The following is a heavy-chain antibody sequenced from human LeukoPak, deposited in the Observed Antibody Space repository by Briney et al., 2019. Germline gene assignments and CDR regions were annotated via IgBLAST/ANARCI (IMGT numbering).Heavy chain of an antibody. V-gene: IGHV3-21*01. CDR1: GFTFSTYA. CDR2: ITGDSAYI. CDR3: ARYGVSSSTSYIDF. Sequence: PGGSLTLSCAASGFTFSTYAMNWVRQAPGEGLKWVSCITGDSAYIYYADSVKGRFTVSRDNAKKSLYLQMNSLKAEDTAVYYCARYGVSSSTSYIDFWGQGTLVTVSS. D-gene: IGHD2-2*01. J-gene: IGHJ4*02.